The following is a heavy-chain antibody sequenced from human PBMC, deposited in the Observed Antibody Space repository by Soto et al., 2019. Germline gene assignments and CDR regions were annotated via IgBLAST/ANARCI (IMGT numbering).Heavy chain of an antibody. CDR1: GFTFSSYS. D-gene: IGHD2-2*01. CDR3: ASPLGGVVVPAAMSPHAFDI. J-gene: IGHJ3*02. V-gene: IGHV3-48*02. Sequence: GGSLRLSCAASGFTFSSYSMNWVRQAPGKGLEWVSYISSSSSTIYYADSVKGRFTISRDNAKNSLYLQMNSLRDEDTAVYYCASPLGGVVVPAAMSPHAFDIWGQGTMVTVSS. CDR2: ISSSSSTI.